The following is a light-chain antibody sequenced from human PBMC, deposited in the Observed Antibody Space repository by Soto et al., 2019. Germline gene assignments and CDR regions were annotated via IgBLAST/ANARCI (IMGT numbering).Light chain of an antibody. J-gene: IGLJ1*01. CDR1: KSDIGVYDF. CDR2: EVV. CDR3: SSYAGSNNYV. V-gene: IGLV2-8*01. Sequence: QSALTQPPSASGSPGQSVTISCTGTKSDIGVYDFVSWYQQHPGKAPRLIIYEVVQRPSGVPDRFSGSKSGNTASLTVSGLQAEDEADYYCSSYAGSNNYVFGTGTKLTVL.